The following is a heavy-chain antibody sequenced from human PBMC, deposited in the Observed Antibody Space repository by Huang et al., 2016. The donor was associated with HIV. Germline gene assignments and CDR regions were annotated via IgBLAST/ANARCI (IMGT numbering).Heavy chain of an antibody. CDR3: ASAPARALSYFDN. J-gene: IGHJ4*02. CDR1: GFAFSNNA. D-gene: IGHD3-10*01. Sequence: QVLLVESGGGVVQPGKSLRLSCTASGFAFSNNAMHLVRQAPGKGLEWVAVVSFYGSPTYLADSVNDRFTISRDNSKSTLFLQMSSLRPDDTAVYYCASAPARALSYFDNWGQGTLVTVSS. V-gene: IGHV3-30*04. CDR2: VSFYGSPT.